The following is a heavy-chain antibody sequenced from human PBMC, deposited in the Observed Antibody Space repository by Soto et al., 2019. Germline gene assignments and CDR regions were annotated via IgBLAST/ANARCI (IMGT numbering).Heavy chain of an antibody. V-gene: IGHV1-18*01. D-gene: IGHD3-3*01. Sequence: ASVKVSCKASGYTFTSYGISWVRQAPGQGLEWMGWISAYNGNTNYAQKLQGRVTMTTDTSTSTAYMELRSLRSDDTAVYYCASGRERDYDFWSGYYTRSDFDYWGQGILVTVSS. CDR2: ISAYNGNT. J-gene: IGHJ4*02. CDR1: GYTFTSYG. CDR3: ASGRERDYDFWSGYYTRSDFDY.